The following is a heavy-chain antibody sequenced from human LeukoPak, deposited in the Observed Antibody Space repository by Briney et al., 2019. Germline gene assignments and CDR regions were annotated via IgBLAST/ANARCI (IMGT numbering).Heavy chain of an antibody. D-gene: IGHD3-3*02. J-gene: IGHJ6*03. V-gene: IGHV1-2*02. CDR1: GYTFTGYY. CDR2: INPKRGDT. Sequence: ASVKVSCKASGYTFTGYYMHWVRQALGQGLEWMGWINPKRGDTNYAQKFQGRVTMTRDTSISTVYMEVSRLRSDDTAIYYCASGRTIFYYYMDVWGKGTTVTISS. CDR3: ASGRTIFYYYMDV.